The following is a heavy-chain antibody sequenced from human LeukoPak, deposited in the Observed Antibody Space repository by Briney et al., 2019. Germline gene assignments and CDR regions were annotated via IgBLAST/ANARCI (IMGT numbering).Heavy chain of an antibody. J-gene: IGHJ4*02. CDR3: ARAGGGYSYADY. CDR2: ISSSSSYI. Sequence: GRSLRLSCAASGFTFSSYSMNWVRQAPGKGLEWVSSISSSSSYIYYADSVKGRFTISRDNAKNSLYLQMNSLRAEDTAVYYCARAGGGYSYADYWGQGTLVTVSS. CDR1: GFTFSSYS. V-gene: IGHV3-21*01. D-gene: IGHD5-18*01.